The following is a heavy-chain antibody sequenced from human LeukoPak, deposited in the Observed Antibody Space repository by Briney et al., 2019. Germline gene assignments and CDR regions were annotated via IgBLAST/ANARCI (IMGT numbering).Heavy chain of an antibody. Sequence: ASVKVSCKASGYTFTSYDINWVRQATGQGLEWMGWMNPNSGNTGYAQKFQGRVTMTRNTSISTAYMELSSLRSEDTAVYYCAREFVVVPAASPFSYYYYGMDVWGQGTTVTVSS. D-gene: IGHD2-2*01. V-gene: IGHV1-8*01. CDR3: AREFVVVPAASPFSYYYYGMDV. CDR2: MNPNSGNT. J-gene: IGHJ6*02. CDR1: GYTFTSYD.